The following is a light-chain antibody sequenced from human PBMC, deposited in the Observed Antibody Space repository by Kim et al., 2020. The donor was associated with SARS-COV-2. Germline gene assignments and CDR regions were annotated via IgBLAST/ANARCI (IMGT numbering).Light chain of an antibody. Sequence: QTATLTCTGNSNNVGDEGAAWLQQHQGHPPKLLSYRNNNRPSGISERFSASRSGNTASLTITGLQPEDEADYYCSAWDNSLNVLVFGGGTQLTVL. CDR2: RNN. CDR3: SAWDNSLNVLV. V-gene: IGLV10-54*04. CDR1: SNNVGDEG. J-gene: IGLJ2*01.